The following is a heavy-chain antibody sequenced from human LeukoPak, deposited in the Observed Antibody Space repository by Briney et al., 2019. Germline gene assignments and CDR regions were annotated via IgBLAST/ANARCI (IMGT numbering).Heavy chain of an antibody. CDR1: GGSISSYY. CDR3: ARLAAMRRHFDWLPPYWYFDL. V-gene: IGHV4-4*07. D-gene: IGHD3-9*01. J-gene: IGHJ2*01. CDR2: IYTSGST. Sequence: QASETLSLTCTVSGGSISSYYWTWIRQPAGKGLERIGRIYTSGSTSYNPSLKSRVTMSVDTSKNQFSLKLNSVTAADTAVYYCARLAAMRRHFDWLPPYWYFDLWGRGTLVTVSS.